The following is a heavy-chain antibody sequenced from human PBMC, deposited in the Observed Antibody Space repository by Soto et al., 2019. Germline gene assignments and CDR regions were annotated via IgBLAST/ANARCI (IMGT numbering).Heavy chain of an antibody. CDR3: ARSGIGATTVTTRMDV. CDR1: GYTFTGYY. CDR2: INPNSGGT. V-gene: IGHV1-2*04. D-gene: IGHD4-17*01. J-gene: IGHJ6*02. Sequence: GASVKVSCKASGYTFTGYYMHWVRQAPGQGLEWMGWINPNSGGTNYAQKFQGWVTMTRDTSISTAYMELSRLRSDDTAVYYCARSGIGATTVTTRMDVWGQGTTVTVSS.